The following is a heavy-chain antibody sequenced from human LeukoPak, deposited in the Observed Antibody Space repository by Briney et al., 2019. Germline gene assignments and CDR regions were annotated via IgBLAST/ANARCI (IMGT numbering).Heavy chain of an antibody. D-gene: IGHD1-26*01. Sequence: PSETLSLTCAVYGGSFSGYYWSWIRQPPGKGLEWIGEINHSGSTNYNPSLKSRVTISVDTSKNQFSLKLSSVTAADTAVYYCAREHSGSYWHFDYWGQGTLVTVSS. CDR2: INHSGST. J-gene: IGHJ4*02. V-gene: IGHV4-34*01. CDR3: AREHSGSYWHFDY. CDR1: GGSFSGYY.